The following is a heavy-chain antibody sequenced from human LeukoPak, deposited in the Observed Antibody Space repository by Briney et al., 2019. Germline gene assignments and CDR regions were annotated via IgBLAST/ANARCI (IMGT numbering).Heavy chain of an antibody. Sequence: SETLSLTCAVYGGSFSGYYWSWICQPPGKGLEWIGEINHIGSTNYNPSLKSRVTISVDTSKNQFSLKLSSVTAADTAVYYCARGLNKYCSGGSCYSGSWGQGTLVTVSS. CDR3: ARGLNKYCSGGSCYSGS. D-gene: IGHD2-15*01. CDR1: GGSFSGYY. CDR2: INHIGST. V-gene: IGHV4-34*01. J-gene: IGHJ4*02.